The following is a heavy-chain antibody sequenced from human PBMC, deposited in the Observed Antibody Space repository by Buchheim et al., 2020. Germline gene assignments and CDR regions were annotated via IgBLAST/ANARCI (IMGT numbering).Heavy chain of an antibody. J-gene: IGHJ4*02. Sequence: QVQLVQSGAEVKKPGASVKVSCKASGYTFTGYYMHWVRQAPGQGLEWMGRINPNSGGTNYAQKFQGRVTMTRDTPISTAYMELSRLRSDDTAVYYCARDVGGLLWFREEYQNFDYWGQGTL. V-gene: IGHV1-2*06. CDR3: ARDVGGLLWFREEYQNFDY. CDR2: INPNSGGT. CDR1: GYTFTGYY. D-gene: IGHD3-10*01.